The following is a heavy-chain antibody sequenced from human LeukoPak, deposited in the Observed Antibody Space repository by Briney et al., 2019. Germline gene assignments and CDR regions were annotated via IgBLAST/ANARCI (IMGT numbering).Heavy chain of an antibody. V-gene: IGHV4-39*07. CDR3: ARGPVVRGNASLDL. CDR2: IYYSGST. D-gene: IGHD3-10*01. J-gene: IGHJ2*01. CDR1: GGSISSSSYY. Sequence: SETLSLTCTVSGGSISSSSYYWGWIRQPPGKGLEWIGSIYYSGSTYYNPSLKSRVTMSGDTSKNQFSLKLSSVTAADTAVYYCARGPVVRGNASLDLWGRGTLVTASS.